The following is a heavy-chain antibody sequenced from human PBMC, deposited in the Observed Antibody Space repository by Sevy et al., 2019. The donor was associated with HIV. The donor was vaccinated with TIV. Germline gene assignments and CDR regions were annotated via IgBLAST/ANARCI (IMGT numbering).Heavy chain of an antibody. Sequence: GGSLRLSCAASGFTFDDYGMSWVRQAPGKGLEWVSGINWNGGSTGYADSVKGRFTITRDNAMNSLYLQMNSLRSEDTALYYCARGPGSGIDASFDYWGQGTLVTVSS. CDR2: INWNGGST. CDR1: GFTFDDYG. J-gene: IGHJ4*02. V-gene: IGHV3-20*04. CDR3: ARGPGSGIDASFDY. D-gene: IGHD1-26*01.